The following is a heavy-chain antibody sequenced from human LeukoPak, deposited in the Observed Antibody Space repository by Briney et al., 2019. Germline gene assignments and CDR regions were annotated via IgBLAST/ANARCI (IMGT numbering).Heavy chain of an antibody. J-gene: IGHJ4*02. CDR1: GGSISSGGYD. D-gene: IGHD3-16*01. CDR2: IYYSGST. V-gene: IGHV4-61*08. CDR3: ASAKGVLSYFDY. Sequence: SQTLSLTCTVSGGSISSGGYDWSWIRQPPGKGLEWIGYIYYSGSTNYNPSLKSRVTISVDTSKNQFSLKLSSVTAADTAVYYCASAKGVLSYFDYWGQGVLVTVSS.